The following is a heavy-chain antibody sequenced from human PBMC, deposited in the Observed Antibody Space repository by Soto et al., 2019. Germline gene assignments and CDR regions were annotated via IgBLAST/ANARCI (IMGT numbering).Heavy chain of an antibody. Sequence: VGSLRLSCASSVFTFNNYAMNCVRHSPGKWLEWVSAISGSGGSAYYADSVQGRFIISRDNPKNTLYLQMNSLRAEDAAIYYCVREGSGWYSSGSFAFWGRGTRVTVSS. V-gene: IGHV3-23*01. CDR1: VFTFNNYA. CDR3: VREGSGWYSSGSFAF. D-gene: IGHD6-19*01. J-gene: IGHJ3*01. CDR2: ISGSGGSA.